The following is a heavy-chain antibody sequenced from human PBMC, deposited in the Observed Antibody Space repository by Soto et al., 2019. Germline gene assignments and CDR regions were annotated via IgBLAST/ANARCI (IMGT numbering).Heavy chain of an antibody. Sequence: PSETLSLTCTVSGGSISSYYWSWIRQPPGKGLEWIGYIYYSGSTNYNPSLKSRVTISVDTSKNQFSLKLSSVTAADTAVYYCASSGDYYDSSGLFYGMDVWGQGTTVTVSS. D-gene: IGHD3-22*01. V-gene: IGHV4-59*12. CDR1: GGSISSYY. CDR3: ASSGDYYDSSGLFYGMDV. J-gene: IGHJ6*02. CDR2: IYYSGST.